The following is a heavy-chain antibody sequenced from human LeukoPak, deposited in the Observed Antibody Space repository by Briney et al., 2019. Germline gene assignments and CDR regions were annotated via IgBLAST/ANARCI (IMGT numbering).Heavy chain of an antibody. J-gene: IGHJ5*02. V-gene: IGHV4-39*01. D-gene: IGHD6-19*01. CDR3: ASIAVAGHNWFDP. CDR1: GGSISSTSYY. CDR2: INYSGNT. Sequence: SETLSLTCTVSGGSISSTSYYWGWIRQPPGKGLEWIGSINYSGNTYYNPSLKSRVTISVDTSKNQFSLRLSSVTAADTVVYYCASIAVAGHNWFDPWGQGTLVTVSS.